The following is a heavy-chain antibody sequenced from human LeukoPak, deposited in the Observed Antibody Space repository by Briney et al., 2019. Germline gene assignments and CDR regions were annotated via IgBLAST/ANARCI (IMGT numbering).Heavy chain of an antibody. CDR1: GDSMSSHY. V-gene: IGHV4-4*07. Sequence: SETLSLTCTVSGDSMSSHYWSWIRQPAGKGLEWIGRIYTSGTTNYNPSLKSRVTMSVDTSKNQFSLKLSSVTAADTAVYYCARDARIGITAGYYYYMDVWGKGTTVTVSS. J-gene: IGHJ6*04. CDR3: ARDARIGITAGYYYYMDV. D-gene: IGHD3-3*01. CDR2: IYTSGTT.